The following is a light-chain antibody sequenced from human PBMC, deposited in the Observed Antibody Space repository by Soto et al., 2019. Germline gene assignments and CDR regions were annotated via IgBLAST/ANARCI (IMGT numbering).Light chain of an antibody. Sequence: IVLTQSPGTLSSSPGERVTLSCRASQRVTTRLAWYQHKPGQAPTLLMSGASNRASGVPVRFSGSGSGTDFTLTITRLEPEDFALYYCQQYGGSPITFGLGTRLEIK. CDR3: QQYGGSPIT. CDR2: GAS. J-gene: IGKJ5*01. CDR1: QRVTTR. V-gene: IGKV3-20*01.